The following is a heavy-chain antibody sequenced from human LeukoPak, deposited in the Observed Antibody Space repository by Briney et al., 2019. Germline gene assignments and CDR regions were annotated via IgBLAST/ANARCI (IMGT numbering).Heavy chain of an antibody. V-gene: IGHV3-73*01. D-gene: IGHD3-3*01. CDR3: TRGYGVFNN. CDR1: GFTFSGSA. Sequence: PGGSLRLSCAASGFTFSGSAMHWVRQASGKGLEWVGRIRSKADSYATAYAASVKGRFTISRDDSKNTAYLQMNSLKTEDTAVYYCTRGYGVFNNWGQGTLVTVSS. CDR2: IRSKADSYAT. J-gene: IGHJ4*02.